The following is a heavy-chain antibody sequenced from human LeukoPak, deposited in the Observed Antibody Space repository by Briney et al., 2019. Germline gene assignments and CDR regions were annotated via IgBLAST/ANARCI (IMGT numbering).Heavy chain of an antibody. J-gene: IGHJ3*02. CDR3: ARPGTTVVMHAFDI. CDR2: INHSGST. CDR1: GGSFSGYY. Sequence: SETLSLTCAVYGGSFSGYYWSWIRQPPGKGLEWIGEINHSGSTNYNPSLKSRVTISVDTSKNQFSLKLSSVTAADTAVYYCARPGTTVVMHAFDIWGQGTMVTVSS. D-gene: IGHD4-23*01. V-gene: IGHV4-34*01.